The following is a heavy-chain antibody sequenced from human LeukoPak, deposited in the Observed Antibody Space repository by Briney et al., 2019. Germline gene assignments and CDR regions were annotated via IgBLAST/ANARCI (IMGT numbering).Heavy chain of an antibody. CDR2: IYSGGST. Sequence: GGSLRLSCAASGFTFSSYAMSWVRQAPGKGLEWVSVIYSGGSTYYADSVKGRFTISRDNSKSTLYLEMNSLRAEDTAVYYCASPYSCGSDAFDIWGQGTMVTVSS. CDR1: GFTFSSYA. D-gene: IGHD5-18*01. V-gene: IGHV3-66*02. CDR3: ASPYSCGSDAFDI. J-gene: IGHJ3*02.